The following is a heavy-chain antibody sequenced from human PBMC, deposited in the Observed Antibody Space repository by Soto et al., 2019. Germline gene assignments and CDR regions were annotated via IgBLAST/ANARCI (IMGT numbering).Heavy chain of an antibody. CDR2: IYSGGST. CDR1: GFTVSSNY. Sequence: GGSLRLSCAASGFTVSSNYMSWVRQAPGKGLEWVSVIYSGGSTYYADSVKGRFTISRDNSKNTLYLQMNSLRAEDTAVYYCARDPYDYVWGSYRSYGMDVWGQGTTVTVSS. V-gene: IGHV3-53*01. D-gene: IGHD3-16*02. CDR3: ARDPYDYVWGSYRSYGMDV. J-gene: IGHJ6*02.